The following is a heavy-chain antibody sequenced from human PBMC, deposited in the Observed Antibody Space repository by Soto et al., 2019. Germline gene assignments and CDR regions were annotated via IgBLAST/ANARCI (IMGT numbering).Heavy chain of an antibody. V-gene: IGHV3-23*01. Sequence: GSLRLSCAASGFTFSRSAMSWVRQAPGRGLEWFSTISGSGGTPYYADSVKGRFTISRDNSKNTLYLVLNSLRAEDTAVYYCAMGLAAAGPLDYWGQG. CDR1: GFTFSRSA. CDR3: AMGLAAAGPLDY. D-gene: IGHD6-13*01. CDR2: ISGSGGTP. J-gene: IGHJ4*02.